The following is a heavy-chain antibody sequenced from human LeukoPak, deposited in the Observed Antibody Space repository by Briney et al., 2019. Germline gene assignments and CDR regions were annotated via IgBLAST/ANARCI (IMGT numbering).Heavy chain of an antibody. D-gene: IGHD3-3*01. CDR1: GGSISSGDYY. CDR3: ARAGEDFWSGYYPDY. CDR2: IYYSGST. J-gene: IGHJ4*02. Sequence: SETLSLTCTVSGGSISSGDYYWSWLRQPPGKGREWIGYIYYSGSTYYNTSLKSRVTISVDTSKNQFSLKLSSGTAADAAVYYCARAGEDFWSGYYPDYWGQGTLVTVSS. V-gene: IGHV4-30-4*08.